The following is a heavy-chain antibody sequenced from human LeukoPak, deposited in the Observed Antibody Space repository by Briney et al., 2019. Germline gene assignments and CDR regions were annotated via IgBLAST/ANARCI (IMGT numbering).Heavy chain of an antibody. CDR3: ARLTIGGTYYHFDY. D-gene: IGHD1-26*01. Sequence: ASVKVSCKASGYTFTNSDINWVRQATGQGLEWMGWMNPNSGDTGYAQTFQGRLTITRNTSISTAYMELGSLNSEDTAVYYCARLTIGGTYYHFDYWGQGTLVTVSS. CDR1: GYTFTNSD. J-gene: IGHJ4*02. V-gene: IGHV1-8*02. CDR2: MNPNSGDT.